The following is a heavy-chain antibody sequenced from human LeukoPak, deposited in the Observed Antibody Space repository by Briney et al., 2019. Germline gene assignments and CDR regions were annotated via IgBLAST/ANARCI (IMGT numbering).Heavy chain of an antibody. Sequence: SVKVSCKASGGTFSSYAIGWVRQAPGQGLEWMGRIIPILGIANYAQKFQGRVTITADKSTSTAYMELSSLRSEDTAVYYCAALSDLVGATHWGQGTLVTVSS. V-gene: IGHV1-69*04. CDR1: GGTFSSYA. J-gene: IGHJ4*02. CDR3: AALSDLVGATH. D-gene: IGHD1-26*01. CDR2: IIPILGIA.